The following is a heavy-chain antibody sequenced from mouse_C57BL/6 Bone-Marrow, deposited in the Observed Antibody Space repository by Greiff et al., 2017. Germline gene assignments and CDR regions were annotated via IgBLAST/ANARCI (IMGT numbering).Heavy chain of an antibody. V-gene: IGHV1-61*01. Sequence: QVQLQQPGAELVRPGSSVKLSCKASGYTFTSYWMDWVKQRPGQGLEWIGNIYPSDSETHYNQKFKDKATLTVDTSSSTAYMQLSSLTSEDSAVYYGAGYYYGSEDPWFAYWGQGTLVTVSA. J-gene: IGHJ3*01. CDR1: GYTFTSYW. CDR3: AGYYYGSEDPWFAY. D-gene: IGHD1-1*01. CDR2: IYPSDSET.